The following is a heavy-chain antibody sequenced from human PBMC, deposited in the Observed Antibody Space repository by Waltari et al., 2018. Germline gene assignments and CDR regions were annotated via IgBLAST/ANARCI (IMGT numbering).Heavy chain of an antibody. CDR2: VRYHGGSA. J-gene: IGHJ3*01. Sequence: QVQLVESGGTVVQPGGSLGLPCATSGFLFPGYAMAWVRQDPGKGLEWVALVRYHGGSATYADSVRGRFTISKDTSNDILYLDMSSLRAEDTATYYCAKDFDTGPEGFGTWGQGTDVIVSS. D-gene: IGHD3-9*01. CDR3: AKDFDTGPEGFGT. CDR1: GFLFPGYA. V-gene: IGHV3-30-3*02.